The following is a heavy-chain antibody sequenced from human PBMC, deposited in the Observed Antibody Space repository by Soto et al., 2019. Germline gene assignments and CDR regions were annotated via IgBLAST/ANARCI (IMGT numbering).Heavy chain of an antibody. CDR3: AREGGQPQGYVAPRHYGMDV. CDR1: GFTFSSYG. D-gene: IGHD2-15*01. V-gene: IGHV3-33*01. J-gene: IGHJ6*02. Sequence: GGSLRLSCAASGFTFSSYGMHWVRQAPGKGLEWVAVIWYDGSNKYYADSVKGRFTISRDNSKNTLYLQMNSLRAEDTAVYYCAREGGQPQGYVAPRHYGMDVWGQGTTVTVYS. CDR2: IWYDGSNK.